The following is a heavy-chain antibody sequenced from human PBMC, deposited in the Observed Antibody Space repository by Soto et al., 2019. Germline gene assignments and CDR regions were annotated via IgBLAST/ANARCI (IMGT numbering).Heavy chain of an antibody. J-gene: IGHJ4*02. CDR2: VSDGGYNK. D-gene: IGHD6-19*01. CDR3: ARESVAGFD. Sequence: PGGSLRLSCAASGFTFSHYAMHWVRQPPGKGLEWVAVVSDGGYNKFYFDSVKGRFTVFRDDSKQTLDLQMNDLRPEDTAIYFCARESVAGFDWGQGTRVTVPQ. CDR1: GFTFSHYA. V-gene: IGHV3-30*04.